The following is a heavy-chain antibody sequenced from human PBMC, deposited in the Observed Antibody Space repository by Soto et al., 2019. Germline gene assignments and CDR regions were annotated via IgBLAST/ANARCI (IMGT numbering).Heavy chain of an antibody. Sequence: QVQLVESGGGVVQPGRSLRLSCAASGFTFSSYAMHWVRQAPGNGLEWVAVISYDGSNKYYADSVKGRFTISRDNSKNTLYLEMNSLRAEDTAVYYCARDGGCYFWFDPWGQGTLVTVSS. CDR1: GFTFSSYA. CDR2: ISYDGSNK. CDR3: ARDGGCYFWFDP. V-gene: IGHV3-30-3*01. J-gene: IGHJ5*02. D-gene: IGHD2-21*01.